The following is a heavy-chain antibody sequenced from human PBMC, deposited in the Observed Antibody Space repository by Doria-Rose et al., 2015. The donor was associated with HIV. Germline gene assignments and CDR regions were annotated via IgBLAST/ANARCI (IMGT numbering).Heavy chain of an antibody. CDR1: GVSLSSPGMG. V-gene: IGHV2-26*01. CDR2: IFSDDER. Sequence: QITLKESGPVLVKPTETLTLTCTVSGVSLSSPGMGVSWIRQPPGKALEWLANIFSDDERSYKTSLKSRLTISRGTYKRQVVRTMTDMDPVDTATYYCARIKSSRWYHKYYFDFWGQGTLVIVS. CDR3: ARIKSSRWYHKYYFDF. D-gene: IGHD6-13*01. J-gene: IGHJ4*02.